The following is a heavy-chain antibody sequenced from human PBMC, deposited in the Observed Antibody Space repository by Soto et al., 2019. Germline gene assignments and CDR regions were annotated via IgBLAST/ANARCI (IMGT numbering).Heavy chain of an antibody. V-gene: IGHV3-30*18. CDR2: ISYDGSNK. J-gene: IGHJ6*02. Sequence: GGSLRLSCAASGFTFSCYGMHWVRQAPGKGLEWVAVISYDGSNKYYADSVKGRFTISRDNSKNTLYLQMNSLRAEDTAVYYCAKDLEVVGYSSSWSLKASSYYYYGMDVWGQGTTVTVSS. D-gene: IGHD6-13*01. CDR3: AKDLEVVGYSSSWSLKASSYYYYGMDV. CDR1: GFTFSCYG.